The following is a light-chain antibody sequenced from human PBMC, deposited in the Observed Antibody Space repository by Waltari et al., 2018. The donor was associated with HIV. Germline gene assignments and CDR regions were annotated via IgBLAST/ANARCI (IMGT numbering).Light chain of an antibody. CDR1: QSINSW. Sequence: DIQMTQSPSPLSASVGDRVTITCRASQSINSWLAWYQQKPGKAPRLLISEASSLQSGVPSRFSGSESGTEFTLIINSLQPDDFATYYCQQYKTYSTTFGQGTNVEIK. CDR2: EAS. CDR3: QQYKTYSTT. V-gene: IGKV1-5*03. J-gene: IGKJ1*01.